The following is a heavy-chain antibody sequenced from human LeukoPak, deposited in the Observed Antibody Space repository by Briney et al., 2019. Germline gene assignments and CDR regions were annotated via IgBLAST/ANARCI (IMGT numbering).Heavy chain of an antibody. V-gene: IGHV1-2*02. Sequence: ASVKVSCKASGYTFTCYYMHWVRQAPGQGLEWMGWINPNSGGTNYAQKFQGRVTMTRDTSISTAYMELSRLRSDDTAVYYCARAATVASYYYYYYMDVWGKGTTVTVSS. CDR2: INPNSGGT. CDR1: GYTFTCYY. D-gene: IGHD4-11*01. CDR3: ARAATVASYYYYYYMDV. J-gene: IGHJ6*03.